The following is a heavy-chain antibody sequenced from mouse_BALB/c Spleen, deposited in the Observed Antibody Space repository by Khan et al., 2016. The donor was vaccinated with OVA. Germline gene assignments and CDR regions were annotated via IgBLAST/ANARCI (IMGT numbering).Heavy chain of an antibody. CDR2: ISSDSNTI. CDR1: GFTFSGFG. V-gene: IGHV5-17*02. D-gene: IGHD2-3*01. J-gene: IGHJ2*01. Sequence: EVELVESGGGLVQTGGSRKLSCAASGFTFSGFGMHWVRQAPEKGLEWVAYISSDSNTIYYAETVTGRFTISRDNPKNTLFLQMTSLRSEDTAMYYCARTGYYYFDYWGQGTTLTVSS. CDR3: ARTGYYYFDY.